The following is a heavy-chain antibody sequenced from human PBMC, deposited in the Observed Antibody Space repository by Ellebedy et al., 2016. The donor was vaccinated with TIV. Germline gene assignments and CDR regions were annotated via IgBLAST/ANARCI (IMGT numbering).Heavy chain of an antibody. Sequence: GESLKISCKASGYSFSNHWIGWVRQMPGKGLEWMGILHPGEADTRYGPSFQGQVTFSVDKSISTAYLQWSSLKASDTAMYYCARVHDSTAYEFYLKGYFDYWGQGSLVTVSS. CDR3: ARVHDSTAYEFYLKGYFDY. CDR2: LHPGEADT. J-gene: IGHJ4*02. CDR1: GYSFSNHW. D-gene: IGHD3-22*01. V-gene: IGHV5-51*01.